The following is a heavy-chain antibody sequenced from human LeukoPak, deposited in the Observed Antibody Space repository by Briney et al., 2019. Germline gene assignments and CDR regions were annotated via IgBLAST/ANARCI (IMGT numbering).Heavy chain of an antibody. Sequence: GGSLRLSCAASGFTFSSYSMNWVRQAPGKGLEWVSSISSSSSYIYYADSVKGRCTISRDNAKNSLYLQMNSLRAEDTAVYYCARRAMVFFDAFDIWGQGTMVTVSS. CDR1: GFTFSSYS. CDR3: ARRAMVFFDAFDI. CDR2: ISSSSSYI. V-gene: IGHV3-21*01. D-gene: IGHD5-18*01. J-gene: IGHJ3*02.